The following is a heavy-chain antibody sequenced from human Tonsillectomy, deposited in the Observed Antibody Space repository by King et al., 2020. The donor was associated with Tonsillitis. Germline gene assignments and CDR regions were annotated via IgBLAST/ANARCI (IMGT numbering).Heavy chain of an antibody. Sequence: VQLVESGGGVVQPGRSLRVSCAASGFTFSRHAMHWVRQAPGKGLEWVAVTLYDGSDEYYADSVKGRFTISRDKSKNTLYLQMNSLRAEDTAVYFCARDPWKLPSVPDYWGQGTLVTVSS. CDR2: TLYDGSDE. CDR1: GFTFSRHA. J-gene: IGHJ4*02. V-gene: IGHV3-30-3*01. CDR3: ARDPWKLPSVPDY. D-gene: IGHD1-26*01.